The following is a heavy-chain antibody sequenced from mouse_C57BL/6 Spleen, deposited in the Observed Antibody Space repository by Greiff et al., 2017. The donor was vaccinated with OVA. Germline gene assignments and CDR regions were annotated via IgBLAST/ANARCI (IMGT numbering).Heavy chain of an antibody. CDR1: GFTFSDYG. J-gene: IGHJ2*01. CDR2: ISSGSSTI. V-gene: IGHV5-17*01. D-gene: IGHD2-2*01. CDR3: AKSFYGYDLDY. Sequence: EVKLQESGGGLVKPGGSLKLSCAASGFTFSDYGMHWVRQAPEKGLEWVAYISSGSSTIYYADTVKGRFTISRDNAKNTLFLQMTSLRSEDTAMYYCAKSFYGYDLDYWGQGTTLTVSS.